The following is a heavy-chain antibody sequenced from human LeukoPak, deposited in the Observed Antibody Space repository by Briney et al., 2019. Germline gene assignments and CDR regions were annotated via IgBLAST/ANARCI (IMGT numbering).Heavy chain of an antibody. CDR2: IKSKTDGGTT. J-gene: IGHJ4*02. Sequence: GGSLRLSCAASGFTFSDAWMSWVRQAPGKGLEWVGRIKSKTDGGTTDYAAPVKGRFTISRDDSQNTVYLQMNSLKTDDTAVYYCAYQGSWGHCFEYWGQGTLVTVSS. CDR3: AYQGSWGHCFEY. V-gene: IGHV3-15*01. D-gene: IGHD3-16*01. CDR1: GFTFSDAW.